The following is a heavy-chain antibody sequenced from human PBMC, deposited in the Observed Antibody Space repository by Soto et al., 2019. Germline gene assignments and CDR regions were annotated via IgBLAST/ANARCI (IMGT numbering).Heavy chain of an antibody. CDR3: ARGRISPPAAFDI. Sequence: SVKVSCKASGGTFSSYAISWVRQAPGQGLEWMGGIIPIFGTASYAQKFQGRVTITADESTSTAYMELSSLRSEDTAVYYCARGRISPPAAFDIWGQGTMVTVSS. CDR1: GGTFSSYA. CDR2: IIPIFGTA. J-gene: IGHJ3*02. D-gene: IGHD2-15*01. V-gene: IGHV1-69*13.